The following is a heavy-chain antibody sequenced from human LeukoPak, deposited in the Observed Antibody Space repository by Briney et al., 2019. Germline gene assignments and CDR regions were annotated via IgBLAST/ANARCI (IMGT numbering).Heavy chain of an antibody. D-gene: IGHD3-10*01. CDR2: ISWKNISI. CDR3: AKSPLWFGELLSSDYFDY. CDR1: GFTFDDYA. Sequence: GGSLRLSCAASGFTFDDYAMHWVRQAPGKGLEWVSGISWKNISIGYADSVKGRFTISRDAAKNSLYLQMNSLRTEDTALYYCAKSPLWFGELLSSDYFDYWGQGTLVTVSS. J-gene: IGHJ4*02. V-gene: IGHV3-9*01.